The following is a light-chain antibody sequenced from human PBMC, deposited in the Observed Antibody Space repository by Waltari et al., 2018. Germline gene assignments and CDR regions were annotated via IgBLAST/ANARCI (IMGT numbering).Light chain of an antibody. Sequence: QSILTQPPSASGAPGQRVTISCSGSRSNIGSNTVNWYQQFPGTAPKLVISTSDQRPSGVPDRVSGSKSGTSAALAISGLQSEDEADYYCATWDDRLNGAVFGGGTKLTV. J-gene: IGLJ3*02. V-gene: IGLV1-44*01. CDR1: RSNIGSNT. CDR3: ATWDDRLNGAV. CDR2: TSD.